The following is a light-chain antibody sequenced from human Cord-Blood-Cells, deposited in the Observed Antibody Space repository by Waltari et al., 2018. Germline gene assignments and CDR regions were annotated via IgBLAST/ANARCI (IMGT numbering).Light chain of an antibody. V-gene: IGLV3-21*04. CDR1: NIGSKS. CDR3: QVWDSSSDHRV. J-gene: IGLJ3*02. CDR2: YDS. Sequence: SYVLTQPTSVSVAPGKTARITCGGNNIGSKSVHSYQQKPGQAPVLVIYYDSDRPSGIPERFSGSNSGNTATLTISRVEAGDEADYYCQVWDSSSDHRVFGGGTKLTVL.